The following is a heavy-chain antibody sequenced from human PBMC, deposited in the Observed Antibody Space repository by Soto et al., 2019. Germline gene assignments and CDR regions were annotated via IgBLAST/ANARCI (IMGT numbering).Heavy chain of an antibody. D-gene: IGHD2-21*02. Sequence: QVQLQESGPGLVKPSETLSLTCTVSGGSISGYYWSWIRQPPGKGLEWIGYMYNTGSTVYNPSFKSRVTISVDTSNSQLSLRLNSVTAADTAVYYCARDLWGYCGTDCYPLDVWGQGTTVTVSS. V-gene: IGHV4-59*01. CDR2: MYNTGST. J-gene: IGHJ6*02. CDR1: GGSISGYY. CDR3: ARDLWGYCGTDCYPLDV.